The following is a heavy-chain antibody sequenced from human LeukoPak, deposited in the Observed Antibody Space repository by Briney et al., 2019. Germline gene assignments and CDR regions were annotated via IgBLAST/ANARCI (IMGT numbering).Heavy chain of an antibody. V-gene: IGHV4-34*01. CDR2: INHSGST. CDR3: ARVVVAAIVNWFDP. D-gene: IGHD2-15*01. Sequence: PSETLSLTCAVYGGSFSGYYWSWIRQPPGKGLEWIGEINHSGSTNYNPSLKSRVTISVDRSKNQFSLKLSSVTAADTAVYYCARVVVAAIVNWFDPWGQGTLVTVSS. J-gene: IGHJ5*02. CDR1: GGSFSGYY.